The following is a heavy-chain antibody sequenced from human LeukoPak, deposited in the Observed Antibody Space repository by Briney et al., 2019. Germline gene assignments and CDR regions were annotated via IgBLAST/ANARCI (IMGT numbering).Heavy chain of an antibody. D-gene: IGHD6-13*01. V-gene: IGHV4-61*01. Sequence: SETLSLTCTVSGGSISSGSYYWSRIRQPPGKGLEWTGYIHYSGSTNYNPSLKSRVTMSVDTSKNQFSLKLSSVTAADTAVYYCARVSSSWYQDWYFDLWGRGTLVTVSS. J-gene: IGHJ2*01. CDR1: GGSISSGSYY. CDR2: IHYSGST. CDR3: ARVSSSWYQDWYFDL.